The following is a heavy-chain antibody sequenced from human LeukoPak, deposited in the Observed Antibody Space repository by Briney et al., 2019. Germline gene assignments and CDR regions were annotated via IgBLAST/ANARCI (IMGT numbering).Heavy chain of an antibody. CDR2: ISNSGST. CDR3: ARAGGAPPAALDLDH. J-gene: IGHJ4*02. V-gene: IGHV4-59*02. CDR1: GASVSRYS. D-gene: IGHD2-21*01. Sequence: SETLSLTCTVSGASVSRYSWSWIRQPPGKGLEWIGYISNSGSTNYNPSLKSRVTISVDTSTNQFSLRLTSMTSADTAVYYCARAGGAPPAALDLDHWGQGTLATVSS.